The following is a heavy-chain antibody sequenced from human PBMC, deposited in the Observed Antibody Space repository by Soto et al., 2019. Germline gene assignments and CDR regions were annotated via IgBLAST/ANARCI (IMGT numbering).Heavy chain of an antibody. CDR2: IWYDGSKK. CDR3: AREHGYCSGGTCPSELDF. Sequence: GSLRLACAASGFSCRSYGMHWVRQSPGKGLEWVATIWYDGSKKYYGESVKGRFSVSRDNSKSTLDLQMNSLRVEDTGVYYCAREHGYCSGGTCPSELDFWGQGALVTVSS. D-gene: IGHD2-15*01. V-gene: IGHV3-33*01. CDR1: GFSCRSYG. J-gene: IGHJ4*02.